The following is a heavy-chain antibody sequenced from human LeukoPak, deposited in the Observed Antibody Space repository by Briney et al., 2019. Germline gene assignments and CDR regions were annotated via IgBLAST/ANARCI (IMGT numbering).Heavy chain of an antibody. Sequence: ASVKVSCKASGYSFAGYYMHWVRQAPGQGLEWMGWINPKIGGTNYAQKFQGRVTMTRYTSISTAYMELSRLRSDDTAVYYCTREIGSGSFLDNWGQGTLVTVSS. CDR1: GYSFAGYY. V-gene: IGHV1-2*02. D-gene: IGHD3-10*01. CDR2: INPKIGGT. J-gene: IGHJ4*02. CDR3: TREIGSGSFLDN.